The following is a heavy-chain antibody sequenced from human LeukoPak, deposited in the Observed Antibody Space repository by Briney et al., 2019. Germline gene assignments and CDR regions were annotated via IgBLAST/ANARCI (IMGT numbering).Heavy chain of an antibody. CDR1: GFTFSDYY. CDR3: ARDILQVEMATTSVVFDI. V-gene: IGHV3-11*01. J-gene: IGHJ3*02. CDR2: ISSSGGTI. Sequence: SGGSLRLSCAASGFTFSDYYMSWIRQAPGKGLEWLSYISSSGGTIYYADSVKGRFTISRDNAKNSLYLQMNSLRAEDTAVYYCARDILQVEMATTSVVFDIWGQGTMVTVSS. D-gene: IGHD5-24*01.